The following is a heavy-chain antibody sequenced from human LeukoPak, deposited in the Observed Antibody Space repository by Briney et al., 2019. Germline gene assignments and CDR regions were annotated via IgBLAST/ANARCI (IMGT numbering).Heavy chain of an antibody. V-gene: IGHV1-69*13. CDR2: IIPIFGTA. Sequence: SVKVSCKASGGTFISYAISWVRQAPGQGLEWTGGIIPIFGTANYAQKFQGRVTITADESTSTAYMELSSLRSEDTAVYYCASSGGSGSYFVPTNWGQGTLVTVSS. CDR1: GGTFISYA. CDR3: ASSGGSGSYFVPTN. D-gene: IGHD3-10*01. J-gene: IGHJ4*02.